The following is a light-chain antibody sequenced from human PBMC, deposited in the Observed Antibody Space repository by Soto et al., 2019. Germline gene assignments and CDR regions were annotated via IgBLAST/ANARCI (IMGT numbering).Light chain of an antibody. V-gene: IGLV2-14*01. CDR2: EVS. CDR3: SSYTGSNTYVL. Sequence: QLVLTQPASVSGSPGQSITISCTGTSSDVGAHNYVSWYQQHPGTAPKLIIYEVSNRPSGISNRFSGSKSGNTASLTISGLQADDEADYSCSSYTGSNTYVLFGGGTKLTVL. CDR1: SSDVGAHNY. J-gene: IGLJ2*01.